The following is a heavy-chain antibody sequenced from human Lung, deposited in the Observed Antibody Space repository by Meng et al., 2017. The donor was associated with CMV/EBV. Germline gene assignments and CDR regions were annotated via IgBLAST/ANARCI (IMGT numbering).Heavy chain of an antibody. V-gene: IGHV3-30*04. Sequence: GGSLRLXXVGSGYSFGNYAMHWVRQAPGKGPEWVAVISYDGDKKFYTDSVKGRFTISRDNSKNTLILQMNSLRTEDTAVYYCARVYYDSTNYYFSFGYWGQGTLVTVSS. J-gene: IGHJ4*02. CDR1: GYSFGNYA. CDR2: ISYDGDKK. D-gene: IGHD3-22*01. CDR3: ARVYYDSTNYYFSFGY.